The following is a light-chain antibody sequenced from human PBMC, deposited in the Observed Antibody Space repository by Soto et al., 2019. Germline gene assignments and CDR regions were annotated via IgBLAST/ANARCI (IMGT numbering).Light chain of an antibody. CDR1: QGISGW. CDR2: AAS. V-gene: IGKV1-12*01. J-gene: IGKJ4*01. Sequence: DLQMTQSPSSVSASVGDRVTITCRASQGISGWLAWYQQKPGKAPKLLIYAASTLETGVPSRISGGRSGTDFTLTIDNLQPEDVATYYCQQATISQLSFGGGTKVEI. CDR3: QQATISQLS.